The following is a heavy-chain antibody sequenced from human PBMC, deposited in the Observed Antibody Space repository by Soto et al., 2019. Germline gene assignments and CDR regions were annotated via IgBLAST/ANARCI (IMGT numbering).Heavy chain of an antibody. CDR2: ISYDGRIK. V-gene: IGHV3-30*19. J-gene: IGHJ4*02. CDR1: GFTFSTYG. Sequence: QVQLVESGGGVVQPGRSLRLSCVASGFTFSTYGMHWVRQAPGKGLQWVAFISYDGRIKYSADSLKGRFPISRDNSKNTLYLEMNSLRPEDTAVYYCAREATEYYYDGFRDYFDYWGQGSLVTVSS. D-gene: IGHD3-22*01. CDR3: AREATEYYYDGFRDYFDY.